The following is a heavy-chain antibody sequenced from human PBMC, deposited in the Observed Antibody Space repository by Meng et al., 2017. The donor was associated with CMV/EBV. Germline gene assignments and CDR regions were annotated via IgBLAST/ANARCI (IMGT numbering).Heavy chain of an antibody. CDR2: IKQEGSEK. Sequence: GGSLRLSCAASGFTFSSYWMSWVRQAPGKGLEWVANIKQEGSEKYYVDSVKGRFTISRDNAKNSLYLQMNSLRAEDTAVYYCARGNNYDFWSGDAFDIWGQGTMVTVSS. CDR3: ARGNNYDFWSGDAFDI. D-gene: IGHD3-3*01. CDR1: GFTFSSYW. J-gene: IGHJ3*02. V-gene: IGHV3-7*01.